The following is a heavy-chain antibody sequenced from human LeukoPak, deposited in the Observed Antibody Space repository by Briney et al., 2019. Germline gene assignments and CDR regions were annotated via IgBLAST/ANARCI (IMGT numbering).Heavy chain of an antibody. Sequence: PGGSLRLSCAASGFTFSSYTMSWVRQAPGKGLEWVSTITTSDGNTYYADSVKGRFTISRDNSKNTLYLQMNSLRAEDTAVYYCAKDLFGQQLDYFDYWGQGTLVTVSS. CDR1: GFTFSSYT. CDR2: ITTSDGNT. D-gene: IGHD6-13*01. CDR3: AKDLFGQQLDYFDY. V-gene: IGHV3-23*01. J-gene: IGHJ4*02.